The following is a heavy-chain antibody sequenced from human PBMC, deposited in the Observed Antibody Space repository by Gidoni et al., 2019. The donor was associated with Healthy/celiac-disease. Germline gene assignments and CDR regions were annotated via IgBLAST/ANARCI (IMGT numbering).Heavy chain of an antibody. CDR2: IYYSGST. V-gene: IGHV4-39*01. J-gene: IGHJ3*02. D-gene: IGHD3-22*01. Sequence: QPPGKGMEWIGSIYYSGSTYYNPSLKSRVTISVDTSKNQFSLTLSSVTAADTAVYYGARIGFDSSGYYWSIWGQGTMVTVSS. CDR3: ARIGFDSSGYYWSI.